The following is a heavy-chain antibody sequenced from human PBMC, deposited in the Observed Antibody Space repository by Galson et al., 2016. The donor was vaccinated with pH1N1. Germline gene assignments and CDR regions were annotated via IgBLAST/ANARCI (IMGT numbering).Heavy chain of an antibody. Sequence: SLRLSCAASGFSFSDYYMSWVRQAPGKGLEWVSYIRSSRRDTNYADSVKGRFSISRDNAKNLLFLQMNSLRAEDTAVYYCARGGVSVAAVFDLWGQGALVTVSS. CDR2: IRSSRRDT. D-gene: IGHD6-19*01. CDR1: GFSFSDYY. CDR3: ARGGVSVAAVFDL. J-gene: IGHJ4*02. V-gene: IGHV3-11*06.